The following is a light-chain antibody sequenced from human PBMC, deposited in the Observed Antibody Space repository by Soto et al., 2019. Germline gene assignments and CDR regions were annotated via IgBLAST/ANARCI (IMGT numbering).Light chain of an antibody. CDR1: QSVSSS. CDR2: GAS. CDR3: QHYNNWPPYT. Sequence: EIVMTQSPATLSLSPGERATLSCRASQSVSSSLAWYQQKPGQAPRLLIYGASTRATGIPARFSGSGSGTEFTLTISSLQSEDFAVYYCQHYNNWPPYTFGQGTKLEIK. V-gene: IGKV3-15*01. J-gene: IGKJ2*01.